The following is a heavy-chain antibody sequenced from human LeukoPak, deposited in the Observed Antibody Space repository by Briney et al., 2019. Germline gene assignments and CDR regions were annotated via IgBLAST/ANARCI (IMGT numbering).Heavy chain of an antibody. J-gene: IGHJ4*02. Sequence: SETLSLTCAVYGGSFSGYYWGWIRQPPGKGLEWIGSIYYRGSTYYNPSLKSRVTISVDTSKSQFSLKLNSVTAADTSVYYCATGRPRGNHLYFFDYWGQGTLVIVSS. V-gene: IGHV4-39*01. CDR2: IYYRGST. D-gene: IGHD1-1*01. CDR1: GGSFSGYY. CDR3: ATGRPRGNHLYFFDY.